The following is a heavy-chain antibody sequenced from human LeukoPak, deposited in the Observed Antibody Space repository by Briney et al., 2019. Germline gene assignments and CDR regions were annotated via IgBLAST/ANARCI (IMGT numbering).Heavy chain of an antibody. D-gene: IGHD1-14*01. Sequence: SETLSLTCAVYGGSFSGYYRSWIRQPPGKGLEWIGEINHSGSTNYNPSLKSRVTISVDTSKNQFSLKLSSVTAADTAVYYCARVGPSRHPVVEPDPFQHWGQGTLVTVSS. CDR2: INHSGST. V-gene: IGHV4-34*01. CDR1: GGSFSGYY. CDR3: ARVGPSRHPVVEPDPFQH. J-gene: IGHJ1*01.